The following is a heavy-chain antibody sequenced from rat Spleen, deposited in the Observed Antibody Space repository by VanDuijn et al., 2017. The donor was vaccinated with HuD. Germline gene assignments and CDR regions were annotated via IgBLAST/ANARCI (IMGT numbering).Heavy chain of an antibody. CDR2: IWTGGST. V-gene: IGHV2-43*01. Sequence: QVQLKESGPGLVQPSQTLSLPCTVSGCSVTSYHVSWVRQPPVKVLEWMEVIWTGGSTAYNSLLKSRLSISRDTSKSQVFLKMNSLQTEDIATYYCAREYYGLDYWGQGVMVTVSS. CDR3: AREYYGLDY. CDR1: GCSVTSYH. D-gene: IGHD1-7*01. J-gene: IGHJ2*01.